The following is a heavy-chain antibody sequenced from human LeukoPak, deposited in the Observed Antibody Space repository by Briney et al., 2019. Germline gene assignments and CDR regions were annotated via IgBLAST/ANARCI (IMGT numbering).Heavy chain of an antibody. D-gene: IGHD5-18*01. Sequence: GGSLRLSCAASGFTFSSYSMNWVRQAPGKGLEWVSSISSSSSYIYHADSVKGRFTISRDNAKNSLYLQMNSLRAEDTAVYYCARGGFRGYSYGYSDYWGQGTLVTVSS. CDR3: ARGGFRGYSYGYSDY. CDR1: GFTFSSYS. J-gene: IGHJ4*02. V-gene: IGHV3-21*01. CDR2: ISSSSSYI.